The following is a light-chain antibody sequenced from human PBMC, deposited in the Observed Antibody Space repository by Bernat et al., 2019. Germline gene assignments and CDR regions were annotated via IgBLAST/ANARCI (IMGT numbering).Light chain of an antibody. V-gene: IGKV3-20*01. J-gene: IGKJ2*01. CDR3: QVYDNSPPAYT. CDR2: GTS. Sequence: IVLTQSPGTLSLSPGETATLSCMASQSVSSSYLAWYQHKPGQAPRLLMYGTSSRATGIPDRLSGSVSGTDFTLTISRLEPDAFAVYYCQVYDNSPPAYTFGQGNKLEIQ. CDR1: QSVSSSY.